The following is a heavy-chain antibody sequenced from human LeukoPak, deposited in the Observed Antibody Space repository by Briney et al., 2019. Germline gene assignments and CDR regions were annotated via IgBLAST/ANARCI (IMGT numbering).Heavy chain of an antibody. Sequence: GGSLRLSCAASGFTFSTYGMHWVRQAPGKGLEWVAVISYDESNKYYADSVKGRFTISRDNSKNTLYLQMNSLRAEDTAVYYCARDPHEDYGDSYYGMDVWGQGTTVTVSS. CDR2: ISYDESNK. CDR3: ARDPHEDYGDSYYGMDV. J-gene: IGHJ6*02. V-gene: IGHV3-30*03. CDR1: GFTFSTYG. D-gene: IGHD4-17*01.